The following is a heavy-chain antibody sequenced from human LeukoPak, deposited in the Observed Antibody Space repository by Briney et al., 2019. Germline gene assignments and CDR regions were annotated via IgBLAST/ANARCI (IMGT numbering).Heavy chain of an antibody. V-gene: IGHV3-7*01. Sequence: GGSLRLSCAASRFPFSSHWMSWVRQAPGKGLEWVGNIKQDGSEKYYVDSVKGRFTISRGNAKNSLYLQMNGLRAEDTAVYYCAREGYQFLSNNNYYYIDVWGKGTTVTVSS. J-gene: IGHJ6*03. D-gene: IGHD1/OR15-1a*01. CDR2: IKQDGSEK. CDR3: AREGYQFLSNNNYYYIDV. CDR1: RFPFSSHW.